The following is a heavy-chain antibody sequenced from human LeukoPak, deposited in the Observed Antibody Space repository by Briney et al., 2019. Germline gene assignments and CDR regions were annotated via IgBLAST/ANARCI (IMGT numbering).Heavy chain of an antibody. Sequence: GGSLRLSCAASGFNFRTYGMHWVRQAPGKGLEWVAVIWYDGRFHYNEDSVKGRFIISRDNSKNTLYLQMNTQGAEDAAMYYCARDPKEYHFGLGAPKGWFDPWGQGTLVTVSS. CDR3: ARDPKEYHFGLGAPKGWFDP. D-gene: IGHD3-16*01. CDR2: IWYDGRFH. J-gene: IGHJ5*02. V-gene: IGHV3-33*01. CDR1: GFNFRTYG.